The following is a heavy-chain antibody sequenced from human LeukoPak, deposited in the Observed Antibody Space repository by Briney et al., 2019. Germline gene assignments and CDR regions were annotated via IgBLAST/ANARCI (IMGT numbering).Heavy chain of an antibody. V-gene: IGHV4-34*01. Sequence: LETLSLTCAVYGGSFSGYYWSWIRQPPGKGLEWIGEINHSGSTNYNPSLKSRVTISVDTSKNQFSLKLSSVTAADTAVYYCARVLTYSSGYYYWEPTTGSPYYFDYWGQGTLVTVSS. CDR2: INHSGST. CDR1: GGSFSGYY. D-gene: IGHD3-22*01. CDR3: ARVLTYSSGYYYWEPTTGSPYYFDY. J-gene: IGHJ4*02.